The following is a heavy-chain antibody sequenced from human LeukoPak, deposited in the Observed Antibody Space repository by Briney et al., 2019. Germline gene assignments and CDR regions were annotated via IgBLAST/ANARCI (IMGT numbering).Heavy chain of an antibody. CDR3: VRLFYYDSSGPPS. CDR2: IYYSGST. D-gene: IGHD3-22*01. V-gene: IGHV4-39*01. CDR1: RDSIRSSNYY. Sequence: SETLSLTRSVLRDSIRSSNYYWGWIRQPPGKGLEWIGSIYYSGSTYYNPSLEGRGTMSIDTSNNQFSLKLTSATATDTAVYYCVRLFYYDSSGPPSWGQGTLVTVSS. J-gene: IGHJ5*02.